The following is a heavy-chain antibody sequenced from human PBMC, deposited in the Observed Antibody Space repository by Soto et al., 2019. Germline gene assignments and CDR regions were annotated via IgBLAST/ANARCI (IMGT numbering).Heavy chain of an antibody. CDR1: GYIFVNYG. CDR2: ISPYSGNT. D-gene: IGHD3-16*01. V-gene: IGHV1-18*01. Sequence: QVQLVQSGDEVRKPGSSVKVSCKASGYIFVNYGIAWVRQAPGQGLEWMGWISPYSGNTHYASKVQGRLTMTTDTSRAKAYMDLGGLKLENTALYYGAWVVNYVPPTPQEVWGKGPTFTV. CDR3: AWVVNYVPPTPQEV. J-gene: IGHJ6*03.